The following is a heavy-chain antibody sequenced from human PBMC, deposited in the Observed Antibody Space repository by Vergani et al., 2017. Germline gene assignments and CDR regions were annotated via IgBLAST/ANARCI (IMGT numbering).Heavy chain of an antibody. CDR1: GDSVSSNSAA. Sequence: QVQLQQSGPGLVKPSQTLSLTCAISGDSVSSNSAAWNWIRQSPSRGLEWLGRTYYRSKWYNDYAVSVKSRITINPETSKNQFSLPLNSVTPEDTAVYYCARAVGYCSGGSCYSIGYYYYYYMDVWGKGTTVTVSS. D-gene: IGHD2-15*01. V-gene: IGHV6-1*01. CDR2: TYYRSKWYN. J-gene: IGHJ6*03. CDR3: ARAVGYCSGGSCYSIGYYYYYYMDV.